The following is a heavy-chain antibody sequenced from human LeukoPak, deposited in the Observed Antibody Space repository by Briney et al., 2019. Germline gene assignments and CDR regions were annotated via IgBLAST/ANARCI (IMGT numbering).Heavy chain of an antibody. V-gene: IGHV3-23*01. Sequence: GGSLRLSCAASGFTFNSYVMTWVRQAPGKGPEWILAISESGSSTYYADSVQGRFTISRDNSENTLYLEMSSLRAEDTAIYYCAKGGESYYTYYYMDGWGKGTTVSVSS. CDR2: ISESGSST. CDR3: AKGGESYYTYYYMDG. CDR1: GFTFNSYV. J-gene: IGHJ6*03. D-gene: IGHD3-16*01.